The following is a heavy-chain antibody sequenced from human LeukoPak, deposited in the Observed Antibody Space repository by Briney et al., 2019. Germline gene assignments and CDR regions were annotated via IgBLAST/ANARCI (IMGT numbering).Heavy chain of an antibody. J-gene: IGHJ3*02. CDR2: ISSSGSTI. Sequence: GGSLRLSCAASGFTFSSYEMNWVRQAPGKGLEWVSYISSSGSTIYYADSVKGRFTISRDNAKNSLYLQMNSLRAGDTAVYYCARGDSGSYWCAFDIWGQGTMVTVSS. D-gene: IGHD1-26*01. CDR3: ARGDSGSYWCAFDI. V-gene: IGHV3-48*03. CDR1: GFTFSSYE.